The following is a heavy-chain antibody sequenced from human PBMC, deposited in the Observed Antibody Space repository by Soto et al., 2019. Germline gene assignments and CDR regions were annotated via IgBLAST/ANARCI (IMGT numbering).Heavy chain of an antibody. J-gene: IGHJ4*02. CDR3: ATLRYDLSSGWPDDY. D-gene: IGHD6-19*01. V-gene: IGHV3-66*04. CDR1: GFTVSSNY. CDR2: IYSGGST. Sequence: GGSLRLSCAASGFTVSSNYMSWVRQAPGKGLEWVSVIYSGGSTYYADSVKGRFTISRDNSKNTLYLQMNSLRAEDTAVYYCATLRYDLSSGWPDDYWGQGTLVTVS.